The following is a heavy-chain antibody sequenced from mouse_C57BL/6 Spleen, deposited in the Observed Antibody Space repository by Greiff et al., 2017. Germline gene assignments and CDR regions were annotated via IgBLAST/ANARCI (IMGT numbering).Heavy chain of an antibody. CDR2: IDPETGGT. V-gene: IGHV1-15*01. J-gene: IGHJ2*01. CDR3: TTHDYDLDD. Sequence: QVQLQQSGAELVRPGASVTLSCKASGYTFTDYEMHWVKQTPVHGLEWIGAIDPETGGTAYNQKFKGKAILTADKSSSTAYMELRSLTSEDSAVYYCTTHDYDLDDWGQGTTLTVSS. D-gene: IGHD2-4*01. CDR1: GYTFTDYE.